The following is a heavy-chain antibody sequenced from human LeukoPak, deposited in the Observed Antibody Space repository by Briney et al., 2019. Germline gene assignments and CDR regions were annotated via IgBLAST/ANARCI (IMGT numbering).Heavy chain of an antibody. D-gene: IGHD3-22*01. CDR3: ASSVVVITPYYFDY. J-gene: IGHJ4*02. CDR2: ISGSGGST. V-gene: IGHV3-23*01. CDR1: GFTFSSYA. Sequence: GGSLRLSCAASGFTFSSYAMSWVRQAPGKGLEWVSAISGSGGSTYYADSVKGRLTISRDNSKNTLYLQMNSLRAEDTAVYYCASSVVVITPYYFDYWGQGTLVTVSS.